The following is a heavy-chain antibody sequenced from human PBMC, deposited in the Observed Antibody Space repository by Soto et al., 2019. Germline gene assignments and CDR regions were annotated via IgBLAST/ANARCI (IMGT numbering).Heavy chain of an antibody. CDR2: IIPIFGTA. J-gene: IGHJ4*02. V-gene: IGHV1-69*13. CDR1: GGTFSSYA. CDR3: ARRLLGVAVAGLDY. D-gene: IGHD6-19*01. Sequence: ASVKVSCKASGGTFSSYAISWVRQAPGQGLEWMGGIIPIFGTANCAQKFQGRVTITADESTSTAYMELSSLRSEDTAVYYCARRLLGVAVAGLDYWGQGTLVTVSS.